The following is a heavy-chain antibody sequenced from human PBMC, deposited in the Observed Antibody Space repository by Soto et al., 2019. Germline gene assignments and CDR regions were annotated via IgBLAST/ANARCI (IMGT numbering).Heavy chain of an antibody. CDR3: ARGGEYSSGWYTFDY. D-gene: IGHD6-19*01. J-gene: IGHJ4*02. V-gene: IGHV4-61*08. CDR1: GGSISPSAYY. CDR2: IYYSGST. Sequence: ASETLSLTCTVSGGSISPSAYYWGWIRQPPGKGLEWIGYIYYSGSTNYNPSLKSRVTISVDTSKNQFSLKLSSVTAADTAVYYCARGGEYSSGWYTFDYWGQGTLVTVSS.